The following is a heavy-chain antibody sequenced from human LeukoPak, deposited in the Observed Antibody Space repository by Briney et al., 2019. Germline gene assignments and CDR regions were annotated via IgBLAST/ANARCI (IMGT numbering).Heavy chain of an antibody. Sequence: GGSLRLSCAASGFTFSTYSMNWVCQAPGKGLEWVSYISSGSSNMYYADSVKGRFTISRDNAKNSLYLQMNSLGAEDTAVYYCAGYCSTTSCRNIDYWGQGTLVTVSS. D-gene: IGHD2-2*01. CDR1: GFTFSTYS. CDR3: AGYCSTTSCRNIDY. CDR2: ISSGSSNM. V-gene: IGHV3-48*04. J-gene: IGHJ4*02.